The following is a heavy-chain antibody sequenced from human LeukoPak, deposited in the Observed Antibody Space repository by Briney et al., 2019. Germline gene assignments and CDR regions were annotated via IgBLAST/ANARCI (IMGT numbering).Heavy chain of an antibody. CDR1: GFTFSNYW. D-gene: IGHD1-26*01. CDR2: IKSDGSSI. Sequence: GGSLRLSCAASGFTFSNYWMHWVRQVPGKGLVWVSRIKSDGSSISYADSVKGRFTISRDNSKNTLYLQMNSLRAEDTAVYYCARVLEDSGSFHSTYFDYWGQGTLVTVSS. V-gene: IGHV3-74*01. J-gene: IGHJ4*02. CDR3: ARVLEDSGSFHSTYFDY.